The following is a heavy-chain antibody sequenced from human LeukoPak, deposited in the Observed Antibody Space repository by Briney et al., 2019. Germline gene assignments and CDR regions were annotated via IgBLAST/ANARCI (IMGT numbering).Heavy chain of an antibody. CDR3: ASGFGRGPRYFDL. CDR1: GGSFSGYY. V-gene: IGHV4-34*01. D-gene: IGHD3/OR15-3a*01. J-gene: IGHJ2*01. CDR2: INHSGST. Sequence: SVTLSLTCAVYGGSFSGYYWSWIRQPPGKGLEWIGEINHSGSTNYNPSLKSRVTISVDTSKNQFSLKLSSVTAADTAVYYCASGFGRGPRYFDLWGRGTLVTVSS.